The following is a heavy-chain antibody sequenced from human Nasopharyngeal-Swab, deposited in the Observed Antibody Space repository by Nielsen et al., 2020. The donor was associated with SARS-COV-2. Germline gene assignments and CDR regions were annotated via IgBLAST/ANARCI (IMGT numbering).Heavy chain of an antibody. Sequence: GVSLILSCAASGFTLSSYCMHSVRQAPGKGLVWVSRINSDGSSTSYADSVKGRFTISRDNAKNTLYLQMNSLRAEDTAVYYCARDRGSSWYDAPYFDYWGQGTLVTVSS. CDR3: ARDRGSSWYDAPYFDY. V-gene: IGHV3-74*01. J-gene: IGHJ4*02. D-gene: IGHD6-13*01. CDR1: GFTLSSYC. CDR2: INSDGSST.